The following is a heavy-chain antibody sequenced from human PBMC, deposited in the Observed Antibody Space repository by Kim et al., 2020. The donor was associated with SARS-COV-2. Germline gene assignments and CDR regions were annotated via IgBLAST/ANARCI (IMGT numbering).Heavy chain of an antibody. D-gene: IGHD1-1*01. CDR3: ARGISWKFANYYYGMDV. CDR2: ISYDGSNK. Sequence: GGSLRLSCAASGFTFSSYAMHWVRQAPGKGLEWVAVISYDGSNKYYADSVKGRFTISRDNSKNTLYLQMNSLRAEDTAVYYCARGISWKFANYYYGMDVWGQGTTVTVSS. CDR1: GFTFSSYA. J-gene: IGHJ6*02. V-gene: IGHV3-30-3*01.